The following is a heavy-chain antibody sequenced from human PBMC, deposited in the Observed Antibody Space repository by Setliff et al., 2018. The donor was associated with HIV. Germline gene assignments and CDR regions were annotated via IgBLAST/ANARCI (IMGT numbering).Heavy chain of an antibody. D-gene: IGHD6-25*01. CDR2: IYHSGST. CDR1: GGSFSGYY. J-gene: IGHJ4*02. V-gene: IGHV4-34*01. Sequence: PSETLSLTCAVYGGSFSGYYWSWIRQPPGKGLEWIGEIYHSGSTNYNPSLKSRVTISEDTSKNQFSLQLSSATAADTAVYYCARGPDYSSAPPFDYWGQGTLVTVSS. CDR3: ARGPDYSSAPPFDY.